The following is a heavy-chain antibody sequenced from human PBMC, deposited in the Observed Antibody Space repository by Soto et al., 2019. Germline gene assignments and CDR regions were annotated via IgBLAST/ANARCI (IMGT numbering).Heavy chain of an antibody. J-gene: IGHJ2*01. CDR2: ISSSSSTI. V-gene: IGHV3-48*01. CDR3: ARGPYYYDSSGPGGYFDL. Sequence: GGSLRLSCAASGFTFSSYSMNWVRQAPGKGLEWVSYISSSSSTIYYADSVKGRFTISRDNAKNSLYLQMNSLRAEDTAVYYCARGPYYYDSSGPGGYFDLGGRGTLVTAS. D-gene: IGHD3-22*01. CDR1: GFTFSSYS.